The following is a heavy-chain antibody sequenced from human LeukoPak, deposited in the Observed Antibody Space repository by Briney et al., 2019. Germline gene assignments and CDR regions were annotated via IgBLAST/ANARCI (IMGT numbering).Heavy chain of an antibody. CDR3: AAGISAAGSPMGY. J-gene: IGHJ4*02. D-gene: IGHD6-13*01. Sequence: GGSLRRSSAAPGFTFSSYSMKWVRQASGKGLERDSYISSSSSTIYYADSVKGRFTISRDNAKSSLYLQMNSLRAEDTAVYYCAAGISAAGSPMGYWGQGTLVTVSS. CDR1: GFTFSSYS. V-gene: IGHV3-48*04. CDR2: ISSSSSTI.